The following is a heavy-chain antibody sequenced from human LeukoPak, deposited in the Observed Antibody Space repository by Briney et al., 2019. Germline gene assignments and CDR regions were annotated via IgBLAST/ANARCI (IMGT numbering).Heavy chain of an antibody. Sequence: GESLKISCKGSGYSFSSYWIGWVRQMPGKGLEWMGIIYPGDSDTRYSPSFQGQVTISADKSISTAYLQWSSLKASDTAMYYCARHAGHYDFWSGSCYFQLWGQGTLVTVSS. CDR2: IYPGDSDT. D-gene: IGHD3-3*01. CDR3: ARHAGHYDFWSGSCYFQL. CDR1: GYSFSSYW. V-gene: IGHV5-51*01. J-gene: IGHJ1*01.